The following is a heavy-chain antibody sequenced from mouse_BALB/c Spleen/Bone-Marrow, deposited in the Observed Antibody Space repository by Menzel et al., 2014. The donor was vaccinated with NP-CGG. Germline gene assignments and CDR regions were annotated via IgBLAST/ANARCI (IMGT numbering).Heavy chain of an antibody. CDR1: GYTFTSYW. CDR2: IYPGDGDT. CDR3: ARAKRYGEMDY. Sequence: QVQLQQSGAELARPGASVKLSCKASGYTFTSYWMQWVKQRPGQGLEWIGAIYPGDGDTRFTQKFKGKATLTADKSSSTAYMQLGSLASEDSAVYYCARAKRYGEMDYWGQGTSVTVSS. J-gene: IGHJ4*01. V-gene: IGHV1-87*01. D-gene: IGHD2-14*01.